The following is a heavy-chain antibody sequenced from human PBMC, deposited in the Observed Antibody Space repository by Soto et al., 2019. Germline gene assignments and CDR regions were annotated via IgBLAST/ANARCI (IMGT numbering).Heavy chain of an antibody. CDR1: GYTFTSYD. CDR2: MNPNSGNT. CDR3: ASSPKDIVVVPATYYYYGMDV. D-gene: IGHD2-2*01. V-gene: IGHV1-8*01. Sequence: QVQLVQSGAEVKKPGASVKVSCKASGYTFTSYDINWVRQATGQGLEWMGWMNPNSGNTGYAQKFQGRVTMPRNNSISTAYMELSSLRSEDTAVYYCASSPKDIVVVPATYYYYGMDVWGQGTTVTVSS. J-gene: IGHJ6*02.